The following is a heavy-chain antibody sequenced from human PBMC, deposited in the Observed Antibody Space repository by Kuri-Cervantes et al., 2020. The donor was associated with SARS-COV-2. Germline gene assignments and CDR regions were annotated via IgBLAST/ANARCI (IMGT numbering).Heavy chain of an antibody. CDR3: ARGYGDQPYEYDAFDI. CDR1: GGTFSSYA. CDR2: IIPIFGTA. J-gene: IGHJ3*02. V-gene: IGHV1-69*05. Sequence: KVSCKASGGTFSSYAISWVRQAPGQGLEWMGGIIPIFGTANYAQKFQGRVTITTDESASTAYMELSSLRSEGTAVYYCARGYGDQPYEYDAFDIWGQGTMVTVSS. D-gene: IGHD4-17*01.